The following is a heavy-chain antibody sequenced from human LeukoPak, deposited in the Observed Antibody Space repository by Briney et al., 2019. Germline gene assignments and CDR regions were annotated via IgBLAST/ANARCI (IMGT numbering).Heavy chain of an antibody. V-gene: IGHV3-21*01. D-gene: IGHD2-15*01. Sequence: GGSLRLSCAASGLTFSSYSMNWVRQAPGKGLEWVSSISSSSSYIYYADSVKGRFTISRDNAKNSLYLQMNSLRAEDTAVYYCARDNSVVMELDYWGQGTLVTVSS. J-gene: IGHJ4*02. CDR3: ARDNSVVMELDY. CDR2: ISSSSSYI. CDR1: GLTFSSYS.